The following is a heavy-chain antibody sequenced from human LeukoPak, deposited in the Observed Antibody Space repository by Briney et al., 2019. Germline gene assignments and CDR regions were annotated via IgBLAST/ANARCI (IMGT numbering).Heavy chain of an antibody. V-gene: IGHV3-30*18. Sequence: GRSLRLSCAASGFTFSSYGMHWVRQAPGKGLEWMALISYDGSIKYYADSVKGRFTISRDNSNNTLYLQMNSLRAEDTAVYYCAKDGPNSWFGEATWGQGTLVTVSS. CDR1: GFTFSSYG. J-gene: IGHJ5*02. CDR2: ISYDGSIK. D-gene: IGHD3-10*01. CDR3: AKDGPNSWFGEAT.